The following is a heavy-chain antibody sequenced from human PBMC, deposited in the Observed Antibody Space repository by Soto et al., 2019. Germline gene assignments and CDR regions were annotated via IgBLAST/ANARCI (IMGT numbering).Heavy chain of an antibody. V-gene: IGHV3-48*01. CDR1: GFTFSSYS. D-gene: IGHD2-15*01. Sequence: GGSLRLSCAASGFTFSSYSMNWVRQAPGKGLEWVSYISSSSSTIYYADSVKGRFTISRDNSKNTLYLQMNSLRAEDTAVYYCASGSMGYCSGGSCLGLDYWGQGTLVTVSS. J-gene: IGHJ4*02. CDR3: ASGSMGYCSGGSCLGLDY. CDR2: ISSSSSTI.